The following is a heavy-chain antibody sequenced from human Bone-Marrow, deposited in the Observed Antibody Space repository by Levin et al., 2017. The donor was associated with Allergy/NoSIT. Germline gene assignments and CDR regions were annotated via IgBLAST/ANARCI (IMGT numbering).Heavy chain of an antibody. Sequence: GGSLRLSCAASGFTFSSYGMHWVRQAPGKGLEWVAMMSYDGINKYYTDSVKGRFTISRDNSKNTLFLEMTSLRDEDTAVYYCAKDWRAEGWGSWFDSWGQGTLVTVSS. CDR2: MSYDGINK. CDR1: GFTFSSYG. J-gene: IGHJ5*01. CDR3: AKDWRAEGWGSWFDS. V-gene: IGHV3-30*18. D-gene: IGHD3-3*01.